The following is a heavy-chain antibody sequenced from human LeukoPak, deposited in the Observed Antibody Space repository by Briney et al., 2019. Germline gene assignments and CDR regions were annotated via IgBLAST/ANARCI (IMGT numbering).Heavy chain of an antibody. CDR1: GGSISSYY. CDR2: IYTSGST. Sequence: PSETLSLTCTVSGGSISSYYWSWIRQPAGKGLEWIGRIYTSGSTNYNPSLKSRVTMSVDTSKNQSSLKLSSVTAADTAVYYCARDISGITIFGVGYYYMDVWGKGTTVTVSS. D-gene: IGHD3-3*01. CDR3: ARDISGITIFGVGYYYMDV. J-gene: IGHJ6*03. V-gene: IGHV4-4*07.